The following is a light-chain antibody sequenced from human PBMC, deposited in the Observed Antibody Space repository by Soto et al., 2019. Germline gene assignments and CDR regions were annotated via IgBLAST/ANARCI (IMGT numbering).Light chain of an antibody. CDR3: QSYDSSLSADYV. Sequence: QSVLTQPPSVSGAPGQRVTISCTGSSSNIGAGYDVHWYQQLPGTAPKLLIYGHSNRPSGVPDRFSGSKSGTSASLAITGLQAEDEADYYCQSYDSSLSADYVFGTGTKLTV. J-gene: IGLJ1*01. CDR1: SSNIGAGYD. V-gene: IGLV1-40*01. CDR2: GHS.